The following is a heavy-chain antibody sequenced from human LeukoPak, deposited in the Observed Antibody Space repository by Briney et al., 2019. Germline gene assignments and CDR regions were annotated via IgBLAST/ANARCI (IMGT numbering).Heavy chain of an antibody. D-gene: IGHD1-1*01. CDR3: ARAPGYGAAYYFDY. V-gene: IGHV3-30*02. CDR2: IRYDGTNK. CDR1: GFTFFTYG. J-gene: IGHJ4*02. Sequence: GGSLRLSCAASGFTFFTYGMHWVRQAPGKGLEWVAFIRYDGTNKYYADSVKGRFTISRDNSKNTLYLQMNSLRAEDTAVYYCARAPGYGAAYYFDYWGQGTLVTVSS.